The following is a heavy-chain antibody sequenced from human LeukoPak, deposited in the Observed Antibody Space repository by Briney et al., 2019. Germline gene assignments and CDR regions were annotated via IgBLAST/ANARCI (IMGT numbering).Heavy chain of an antibody. V-gene: IGHV3-21*01. J-gene: IGHJ4*02. CDR2: ISSSSSYI. CDR1: GFTFSSYS. Sequence: GWALRLSCAASGFTFSSYSMNLVRQAPGKGLEGVSSISSSSSYIYYADSVKGRFTISRDNAKNSLYLQMNSLRAEDTAVYYCVFELTGDPVDYWGQGTLVPVSS. CDR3: VFELTGDPVDY. D-gene: IGHD7-27*01.